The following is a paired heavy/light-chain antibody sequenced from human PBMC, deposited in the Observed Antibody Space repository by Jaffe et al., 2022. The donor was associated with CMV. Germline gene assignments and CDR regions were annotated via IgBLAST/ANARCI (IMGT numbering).Heavy chain of an antibody. V-gene: IGHV1-8*01. CDR1: GYTFTSYD. Sequence: QVQLVQSGAEVKKPGASVKVSCKASGYTFTSYDINWVRQATGQGLEWMGWMNPNSGNTGYAQKFQGRVTMTRNTSISTAYMELSSLRSEDTAVYYCATATSPVGWRGYYYYGMDVWGQGTTVTVSS. D-gene: IGHD1-26*01. CDR3: ATATSPVGWRGYYYYGMDV. CDR2: MNPNSGNT. J-gene: IGHJ6*02.
Light chain of an antibody. Sequence: DIQMTQSPSSLSASVGDRVTITCRASQSISSYLNWYQQKPGKAPKLLIYAASSLQSGVPSRFSGSGSGTDFTLTISSLQPEDFATYYCQQSYSTPSFGQGTKVEIK. CDR3: QQSYSTPS. CDR2: AAS. J-gene: IGKJ1*01. V-gene: IGKV1-39*01. CDR1: QSISSY.